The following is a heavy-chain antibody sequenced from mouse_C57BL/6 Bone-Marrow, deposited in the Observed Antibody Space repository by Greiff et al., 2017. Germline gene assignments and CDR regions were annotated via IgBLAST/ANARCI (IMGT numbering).Heavy chain of an antibody. CDR1: GYTFTSYW. CDR3: ARRIYYGNYFDD. J-gene: IGHJ2*01. D-gene: IGHD2-1*01. Sequence: QVQLQQPGAELVRPGTSVKLSCKASGYTFTSYWMHWVKQRPGQGLGWIGVIDPSDSYTNYNQKFKGKATLTVDTSSSTAYMQLSSLTSEDSAVYYCARRIYYGNYFDDWGQGTTLTVSS. V-gene: IGHV1-59*01. CDR2: IDPSDSYT.